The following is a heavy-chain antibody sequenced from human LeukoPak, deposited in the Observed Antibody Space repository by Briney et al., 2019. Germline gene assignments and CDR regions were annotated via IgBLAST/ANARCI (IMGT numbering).Heavy chain of an antibody. D-gene: IGHD1-26*01. J-gene: IGHJ6*03. CDR2: VSYRGST. Sequence: SETLSLTCTVTGGSISTSNYFWGWIRQSPGQGLEWVGSVSYRGSTYYSPSLKSRVTVSVDTSKNQFSLKLTSVTAADTALYYCARLGGSSKTYYMDVWGKGTTVTISS. V-gene: IGHV4-39*01. CDR3: ARLGGSSKTYYMDV. CDR1: GGSISTSNYF.